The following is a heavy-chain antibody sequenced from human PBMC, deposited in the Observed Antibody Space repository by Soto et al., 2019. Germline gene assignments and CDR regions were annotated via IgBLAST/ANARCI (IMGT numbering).Heavy chain of an antibody. Sequence: PSETLSLTCTVSGGSISSGGYYWSWIRQHPGKGLEWIGYIYYSGSTYYNPSLKSRVTISVDTSKNQFSLKLSSVTAADTAVYYCARDPRLKIAFDIWGQGTMVTVSS. D-gene: IGHD2-8*01. CDR3: ARDPRLKIAFDI. V-gene: IGHV4-31*03. J-gene: IGHJ3*02. CDR1: GGSISSGGYY. CDR2: IYYSGST.